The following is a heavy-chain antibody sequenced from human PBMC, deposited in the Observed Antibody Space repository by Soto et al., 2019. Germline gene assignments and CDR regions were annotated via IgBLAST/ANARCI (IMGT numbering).Heavy chain of an antibody. Sequence: QLQLQESGSGLVKPSQTLSLTCSVSGGSITSDSYSWSWIRQPPGKGLEWIGFLYHNGNTSFSPSLESRVIMSPYRSKHQFSLNLTSVTAADTALYYCARVRGGTRGKWYFDLWGRGIPVTVSS. CDR1: GGSITSDSYS. CDR2: LYHNGNT. V-gene: IGHV4-30-2*01. J-gene: IGHJ2*01. CDR3: ARVRGGTRGKWYFDL. D-gene: IGHD2-15*01.